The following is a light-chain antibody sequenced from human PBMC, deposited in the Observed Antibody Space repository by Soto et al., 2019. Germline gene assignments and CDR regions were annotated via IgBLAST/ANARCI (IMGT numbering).Light chain of an antibody. Sequence: QSVLTQPPSVSAAPGQKVIISCAGSGSNVGNHYVSLYQQLPGTAPKLLIYDDNKRPSGIPDRFSGSKSATSATLGITGLQTGDEADYYCGAWDDGLSAYVFGPGTKLTVL. CDR1: GSNVGNHY. CDR3: GAWDDGLSAYV. J-gene: IGLJ1*01. CDR2: DDN. V-gene: IGLV1-51*01.